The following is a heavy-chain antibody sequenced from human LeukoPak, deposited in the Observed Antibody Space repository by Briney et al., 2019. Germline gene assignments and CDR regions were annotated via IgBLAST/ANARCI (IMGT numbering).Heavy chain of an antibody. CDR2: IGGSGGST. CDR1: GFTFSNYA. D-gene: IGHD5-18*01. CDR3: ARGQLWFDY. J-gene: IGHJ5*01. V-gene: IGHV3-23*01. Sequence: GGSLRLSCAASGFTFSNYAMSWVRQAPGQGLERVSPIGGSGGSTYYADSVKGRFTISRDNSKNMLYLQMNSLRAEDTAIYYCARGQLWFDYWGQGTQVTVSS.